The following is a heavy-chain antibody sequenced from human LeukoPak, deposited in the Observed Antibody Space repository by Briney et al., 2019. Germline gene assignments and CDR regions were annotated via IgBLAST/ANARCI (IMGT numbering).Heavy chain of an antibody. CDR1: GFTFSSYS. V-gene: IGHV3-21*01. Sequence: PGGSLRLSCAASGFTFSSYSMNWVRQAPGKGLEWVSSISSSSSYIYYADSVKGRFTISRDNAKNSLYLQMNSLRAEDTAVYYCAREDVAAAGFDIWGQGTMVTVSS. J-gene: IGHJ3*02. D-gene: IGHD6-25*01. CDR3: AREDVAAAGFDI. CDR2: ISSSSSYI.